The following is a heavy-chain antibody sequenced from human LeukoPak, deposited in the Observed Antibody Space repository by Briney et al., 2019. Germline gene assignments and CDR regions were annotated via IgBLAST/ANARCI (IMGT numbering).Heavy chain of an antibody. J-gene: IGHJ4*02. D-gene: IGHD5-18*01. CDR3: ARSPSDGIHFDS. CDR1: GFTFSSYA. CDR2: ISGSGGNT. V-gene: IGHV3-23*01. Sequence: PGGSVRLSCAASGFTFSSYAMSWVRQAPGKGLEWVSSISGSGGNTFYADSVKGRFTISRDNSKNTLYLQMNSLRAEDTAAYHCARSPSDGIHFDSWGQGTLVTVSS.